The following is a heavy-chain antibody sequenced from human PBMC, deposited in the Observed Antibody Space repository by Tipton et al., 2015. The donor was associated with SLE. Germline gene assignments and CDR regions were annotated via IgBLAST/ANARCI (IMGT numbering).Heavy chain of an antibody. CDR1: GASVITHD. Sequence: TLSLTCTVSGASVITHDWTWIRQSPGKGLEWIGKIYTNGNLNYNPSLKSRVTISVDTSKNQFSLKLSSVTATDTALYYCARDSYGSIDYWGQGTLVTVSS. CDR2: IYTNGNL. D-gene: IGHD3-10*01. J-gene: IGHJ4*02. V-gene: IGHV4-59*02. CDR3: ARDSYGSIDY.